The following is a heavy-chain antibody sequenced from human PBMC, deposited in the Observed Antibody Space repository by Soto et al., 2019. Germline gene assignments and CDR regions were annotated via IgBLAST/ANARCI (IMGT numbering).Heavy chain of an antibody. D-gene: IGHD2-2*01. J-gene: IGHJ5*02. CDR1: GFTFSSYA. CDR2: ISGSGGST. V-gene: IGHV3-23*01. Sequence: GGSLRLSCAASGFTFSSYAMSWVRQAPGKGLEWVSAISGSGGSTYYADSVKGRFTISRDNSKNTLYLQMNSLRAEDTAVYYCAKVPRSAPIVVVPAAMFGFDPWGQGTLVTVSS. CDR3: AKVPRSAPIVVVPAAMFGFDP.